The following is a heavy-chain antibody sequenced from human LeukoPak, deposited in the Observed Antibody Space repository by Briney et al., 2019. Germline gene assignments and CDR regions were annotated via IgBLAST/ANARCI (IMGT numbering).Heavy chain of an antibody. D-gene: IGHD3-9*01. V-gene: IGHV4-34*01. Sequence: SETLSLTCAVYGGSFSGYYWSWIRQPPGKGLEWIGEINHSGSTNYNPSLKSRVTISVDTSKNQFSLKLSSVTAADTAVYYCARQDDILTGYYSLDYWGQGTLVTVSS. CDR3: ARQDDILTGYYSLDY. CDR1: GGSFSGYY. J-gene: IGHJ4*02. CDR2: INHSGST.